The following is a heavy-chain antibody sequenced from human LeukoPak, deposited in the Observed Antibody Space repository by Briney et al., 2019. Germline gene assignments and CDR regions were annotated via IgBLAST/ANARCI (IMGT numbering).Heavy chain of an antibody. V-gene: IGHV3-21*01. CDR1: GFTFSSYS. J-gene: IGHJ3*02. Sequence: GGSLRLSCAASGFTFSSYSMNWVRQAPGKGLEWVSSISSSSSYIYYADSVKGRFTISRDNAKNSLYLQMNSLRAEDTAVYYCARDEAYYDSSGYYYKPPDAFDIWGQGTMVTVSS. D-gene: IGHD3-22*01. CDR2: ISSSSSYI. CDR3: ARDEAYYDSSGYYYKPPDAFDI.